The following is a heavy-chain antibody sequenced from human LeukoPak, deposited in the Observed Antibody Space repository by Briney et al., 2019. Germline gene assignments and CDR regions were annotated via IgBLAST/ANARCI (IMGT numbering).Heavy chain of an antibody. J-gene: IGHJ6*04. CDR1: GFTFSSYS. Sequence: GGSLRLSCAASGFTFSSYSMNWVRQATGKGLEWVSSISSSSSYIYYADSVKGRITISRDNAKNSLYLQMNSLRAEDTAVYYCARFGWRYCSSNSCYTGEDVWGKGTTVTVSS. V-gene: IGHV3-21*01. CDR3: ARFGWRYCSSNSCYTGEDV. CDR2: ISSSSSYI. D-gene: IGHD2-2*02.